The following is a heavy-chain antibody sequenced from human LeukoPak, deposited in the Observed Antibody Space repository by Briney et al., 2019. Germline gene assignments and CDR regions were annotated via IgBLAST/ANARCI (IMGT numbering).Heavy chain of an antibody. CDR1: GFTFSSYA. CDR2: ISGSGGST. V-gene: IGHV3-23*01. D-gene: IGHD3-22*01. Sequence: GGSLRLSCAASGFTFSSYAMSWFRQAPGKGLEWVSAISGSGGSTYYADSVKGRFTISRDNPRDTLYLQMNSLRDEDTAGYYCAIMHGYYDGSGYWVQWGQGTLVTVSS. CDR3: AIMHGYYDGSGYWVQ. J-gene: IGHJ4*02.